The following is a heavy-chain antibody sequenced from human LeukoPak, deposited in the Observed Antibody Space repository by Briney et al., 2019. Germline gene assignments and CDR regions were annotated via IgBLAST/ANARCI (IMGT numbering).Heavy chain of an antibody. V-gene: IGHV3-30-3*01. CDR2: IPYDGSNK. Sequence: GRSLRLSCAASGFTFSSYAMHWVRQAPGKGLEWVAVIPYDGSNKYYADSVKGRFTISRDNSKNTLYLQMNSLRAEDTAVYYCARGWFDPWGQGTLVTVSS. CDR3: ARGWFDP. J-gene: IGHJ5*02. CDR1: GFTFSSYA.